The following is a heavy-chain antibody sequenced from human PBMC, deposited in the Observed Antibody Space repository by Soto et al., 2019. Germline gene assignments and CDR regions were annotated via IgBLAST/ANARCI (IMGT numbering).Heavy chain of an antibody. V-gene: IGHV3-21*01. CDR1: GFTFSSYS. Sequence: GGSLRLSCAASGFTFSSYSMNWVRQAPGKGLEWVSSISSSSSYIYYADSVKGRFTISRDNAKNSLYLQMNSLRAEDTAVYYCARDGYYYGLGSYQSDYWGQGTLVTVSS. CDR3: ARDGYYYGLGSYQSDY. J-gene: IGHJ4*02. CDR2: ISSSSSYI. D-gene: IGHD3-10*01.